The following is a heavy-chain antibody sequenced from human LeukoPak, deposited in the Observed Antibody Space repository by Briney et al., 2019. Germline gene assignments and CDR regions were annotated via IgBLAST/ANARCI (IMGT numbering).Heavy chain of an antibody. CDR1: GFTFDDYA. CDR2: ISWNSGSI. J-gene: IGHJ4*02. CDR3: AKDRAAAGQYYFDY. D-gene: IGHD6-13*01. V-gene: IGHV3-9*01. Sequence: GRSLRLSCAASGFTFDDYAMHWVRQAPGKGLEWVSGISWNSGSIGYADSVKGRFTISRDNAKNSLYLQMNSLRAEDTALYYCAKDRAAAGQYYFDYWAQGTLVTVSS.